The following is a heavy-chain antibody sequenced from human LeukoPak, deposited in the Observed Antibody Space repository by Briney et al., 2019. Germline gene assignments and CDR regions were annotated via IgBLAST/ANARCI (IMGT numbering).Heavy chain of an antibody. CDR2: ISSSSTTI. D-gene: IGHD4-23*01. V-gene: IGHV3-48*01. J-gene: IGHJ6*03. CDR1: GFSFSKYS. Sequence: GGPLRLSCAASGFSFSKYSMNWVRQAPGKGLEWISYISSSSTTIYYADSVKGRFTISRDNAKNSLYLQMNSLGVDDTAVYYCARASVTPPLYYYYYMDVWGKGTTVTVSS. CDR3: ARASVTPPLYYYYYMDV.